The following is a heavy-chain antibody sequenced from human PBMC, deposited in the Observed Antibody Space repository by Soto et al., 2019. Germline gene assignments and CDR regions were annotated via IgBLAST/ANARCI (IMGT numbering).Heavy chain of an antibody. Sequence: QITLKESGPTLVKPTQTLTLTCTFSGFSLSTNGVGVGWIRQPPGKALEWLALIYWDDDKRYSPSLKSRLTITKDTSKTRLVLTMTNMDPVDTATYYCAHSPRITMYDYWGQGTLVTVSS. V-gene: IGHV2-5*02. J-gene: IGHJ4*02. D-gene: IGHD3-10*02. CDR1: GFSLSTNGVG. CDR3: AHSPRITMYDY. CDR2: IYWDDDK.